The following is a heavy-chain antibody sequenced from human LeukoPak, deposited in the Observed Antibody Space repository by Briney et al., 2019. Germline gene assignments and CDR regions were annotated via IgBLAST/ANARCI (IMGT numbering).Heavy chain of an antibody. CDR3: VVPAARWYYNDMDV. D-gene: IGHD2-2*01. V-gene: IGHV3-30*04. CDR2: ISYDGSNK. Sequence: GGSLRLSCEASGFTFSSYAMHWVRQAPGKGLEWAAVISYDGSNKYYADSAKGRFTITRDNSKNTLYLQMSSLRAEDTGVYYCVVPAARWYYNDMDVWGQGTTVTVSS. J-gene: IGHJ6*02. CDR1: GFTFSSYA.